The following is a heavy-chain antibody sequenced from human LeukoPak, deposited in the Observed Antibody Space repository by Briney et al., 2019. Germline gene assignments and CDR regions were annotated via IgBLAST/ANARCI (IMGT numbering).Heavy chain of an antibody. J-gene: IGHJ5*02. D-gene: IGHD3-16*02. CDR3: ARDRAYDYVWGSYRYIWFDP. V-gene: IGHV4-61*02. Sequence: SQTLSLTCTVSGRSISSGSYYWSWIRQPAGKGLEWIGRIYTSGSTNYNPSLKSRVTISVDTSKNQFSLKLSSVTAADTAVYYCARDRAYDYVWGSYRYIWFDPWGQGTLVTVSS. CDR2: IYTSGST. CDR1: GRSISSGSYY.